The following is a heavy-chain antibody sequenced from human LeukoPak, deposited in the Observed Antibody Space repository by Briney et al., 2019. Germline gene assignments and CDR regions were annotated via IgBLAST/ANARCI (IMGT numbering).Heavy chain of an antibody. J-gene: IGHJ4*02. CDR1: ELTSSTSW. Sequence: GGSLRLSCAASELTSSTSWMSWVRQAPGKGLEWVAQTKQDGSEKYYVDSVKGRFTTSRDKNSLFLQMNSVRAEDTAVYYCVGWGISGITNHWGQGALVTVSS. CDR2: TKQDGSEK. V-gene: IGHV3-7*01. CDR3: VGWGISGITNH. D-gene: IGHD1-7*01.